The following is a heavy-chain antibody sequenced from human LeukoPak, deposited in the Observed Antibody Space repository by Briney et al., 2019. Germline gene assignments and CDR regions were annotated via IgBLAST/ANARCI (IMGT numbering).Heavy chain of an antibody. CDR1: GGSISSSSYY. J-gene: IGHJ4*02. D-gene: IGHD3-10*01. V-gene: IGHV4-39*07. Sequence: SETLSLTCTVSGGSISSSSYYWGWIRQPPGKGLEWIGSIYYSGSTYYNPSLKSRVTISVDTSKNQFSLKLSSVTAADTAVYYCARRGSGSYATSYWGQGTQVTVSS. CDR2: IYYSGST. CDR3: ARRGSGSYATSY.